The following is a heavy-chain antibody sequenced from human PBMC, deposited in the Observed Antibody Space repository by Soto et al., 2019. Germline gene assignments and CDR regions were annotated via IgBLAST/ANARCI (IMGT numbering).Heavy chain of an antibody. CDR1: GFTFSSYA. V-gene: IGHV3-23*01. J-gene: IGHJ6*02. CDR2: ISGSGGST. D-gene: IGHD5-18*01. Sequence: GGSLRLSCAASGFTFSSYAMSWVRQAPGKGLEWVSAISGSGGSTYYAGSVKGRFTISRDNSKNTLYLQMNSLRAEDTAVYYCAKDSSYGPYYYYYYGMDVWGQGTTVTVSS. CDR3: AKDSSYGPYYYYYYGMDV.